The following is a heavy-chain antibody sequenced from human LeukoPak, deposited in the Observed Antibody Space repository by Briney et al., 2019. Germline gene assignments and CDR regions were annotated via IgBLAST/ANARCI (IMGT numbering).Heavy chain of an antibody. CDR2: IYTSGST. D-gene: IGHD3-22*01. V-gene: IGHV4-4*07. CDR1: GGSIRNYF. CDR3: ARESKSHDGSGFYHDY. Sequence: SETLSLTCSVSGGSIRNYFWSWIRQPAGKGLEWIGRIYTSGSTDYNPSLRSRVTMSVDTSRNQFSLRLTSMTAADTAVYYCARESKSHDGSGFYHDYWGQGTLVAVSS. J-gene: IGHJ4*02.